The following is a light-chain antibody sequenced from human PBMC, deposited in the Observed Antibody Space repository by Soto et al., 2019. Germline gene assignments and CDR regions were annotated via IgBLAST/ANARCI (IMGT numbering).Light chain of an antibody. J-gene: IGKJ4*01. V-gene: IGKV3-20*01. CDR3: QQYGSSPLT. Sequence: EIVMTQSPATLSVSPGERATLSCRASLSISNSLAWYQQKPGQAPRLLIYGASSRATGIPDRFSGSGSGTDFTLSISRLEPEDFAVYYCQQYGSSPLTFGGGTKVDIK. CDR1: LSISNS. CDR2: GAS.